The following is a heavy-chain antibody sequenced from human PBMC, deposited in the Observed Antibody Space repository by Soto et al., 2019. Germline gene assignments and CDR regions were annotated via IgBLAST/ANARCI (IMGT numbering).Heavy chain of an antibody. J-gene: IGHJ5*02. D-gene: IGHD5-18*01. CDR2: INPSGGST. CDR1: GYTFTSYY. V-gene: IGHV1-46*01. CDR3: ARETQKVDTAMVEFDP. Sequence: ASVKVSCKASGYTFTSYYMHWVRQAPGQGLEWMGIINPSGGSTSYAQKFQGRVTMTRDTSTSTVYMELSSLRSEDTAVYYCARETQKVDTAMVEFDPWGQGTLVTVSS.